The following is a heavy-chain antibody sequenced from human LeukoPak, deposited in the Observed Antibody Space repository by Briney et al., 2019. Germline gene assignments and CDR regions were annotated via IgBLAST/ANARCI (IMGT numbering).Heavy chain of an antibody. CDR3: ARAYRQNYYYYYMDV. Sequence: GGSLRLSCAASGLTFSSYEMNWVRQAPGKGLEWVSYISSSGSTIYYADSVKGRFTISRDNAKNSLYLQMNSLRAEDTAVYYCARAYRQNYYYYYMDVWGKGTTVTVSS. V-gene: IGHV3-48*03. CDR2: ISSSGSTI. J-gene: IGHJ6*03. CDR1: GLTFSSYE. D-gene: IGHD4-11*01.